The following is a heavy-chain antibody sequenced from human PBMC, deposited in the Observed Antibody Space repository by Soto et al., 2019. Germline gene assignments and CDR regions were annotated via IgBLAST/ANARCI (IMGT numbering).Heavy chain of an antibody. CDR3: ARDVEAGSYCDLGY. CDR1: GFTFSSHA. D-gene: IGHD1-26*01. J-gene: IGHJ4*02. V-gene: IGHV3-30-3*01. CDR2: ISSDGSNK. Sequence: QVQLVESGGGVVQPGRSLRLSCSVSGFTFSSHAMHWVRQAPGKGLEWVALISSDGSNKYYADSVKGRFTTSRDNSKNRMYKQMNSLRVEDTAVYYCARDVEAGSYCDLGYWGQGARVTVSS.